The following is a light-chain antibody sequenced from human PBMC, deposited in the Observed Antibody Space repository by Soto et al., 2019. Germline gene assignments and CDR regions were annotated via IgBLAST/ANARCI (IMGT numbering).Light chain of an antibody. CDR2: NVD. J-gene: IGLJ2*01. Sequence: QSALTQVASVSASPGQSITISCTGTSSDVGGHNYFSWYQQHPGKAPKLMIYNVDYRPSGLSNRFSGYKSGNTASLTISGLQADYEAHYYCSSFADSRTVVFGGGTKLTVL. CDR1: SSDVGGHNY. CDR3: SSFADSRTVV. V-gene: IGLV2-14*03.